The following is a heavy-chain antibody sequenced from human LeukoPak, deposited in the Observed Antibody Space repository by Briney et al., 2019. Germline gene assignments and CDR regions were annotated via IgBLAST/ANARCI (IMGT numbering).Heavy chain of an antibody. CDR2: IYSGGST. Sequence: GGSLRLSCAASGFTVSSNYMSWVRQAPGKGLEWVSVIYSGGSTYYADSVKGRFTISRDNSKNTLYLQMNSLRAEDTAVYYCARDRAGVPAAPGDYWGQGTLVTVSS. CDR1: GFTVSSNY. V-gene: IGHV3-66*02. D-gene: IGHD2-2*01. CDR3: ARDRAGVPAAPGDY. J-gene: IGHJ4*02.